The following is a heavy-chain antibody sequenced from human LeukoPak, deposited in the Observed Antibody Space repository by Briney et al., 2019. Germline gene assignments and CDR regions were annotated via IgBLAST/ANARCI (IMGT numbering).Heavy chain of an antibody. J-gene: IGHJ4*02. D-gene: IGHD3-16*02. CDR2: IYYSGST. Sequence: PSETLSLTCTVSGGSISSYYWSWIRQPPGKGLEWIGYIYYSGSTNYNPSLKIRVTISVNPSKNQFSLKLSPVTAADTAVYYCARGSYDYVWGSYRYNDYWGQGTLVTVSS. CDR1: GGSISSYY. CDR3: ARGSYDYVWGSYRYNDY. V-gene: IGHV4-59*01.